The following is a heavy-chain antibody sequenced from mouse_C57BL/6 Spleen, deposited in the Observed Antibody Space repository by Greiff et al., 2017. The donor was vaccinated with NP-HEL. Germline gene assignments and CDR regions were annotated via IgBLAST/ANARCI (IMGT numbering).Heavy chain of an antibody. CDR1: GYAFSSSW. V-gene: IGHV1-82*01. CDR3: ARRDYYGSRAWFAY. J-gene: IGHJ3*01. Sequence: QVQLKESGPELVKPGASVKISCKASGYAFSSSWMNWVKQRPGKGLEWIGRIYPGDGDTNYNGKFKGKATLTADKSSSTAYMQLSSLTSEDSAVYFCARRDYYGSRAWFAYWGQGTLVTVSA. D-gene: IGHD1-1*01. CDR2: IYPGDGDT.